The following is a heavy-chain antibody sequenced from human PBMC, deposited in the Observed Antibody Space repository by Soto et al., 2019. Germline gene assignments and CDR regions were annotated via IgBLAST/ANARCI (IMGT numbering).Heavy chain of an antibody. Sequence: PSETLSLTCTVSGGSISSSSYYWGWIRQPPGKGLEWIGSIYYSGSTYYNPSLKSRVTISVDTSKNQFSLKLSSVTAADTAVYYCARHNLGYCSGGSCYFRNWFDPWGQGTLVTSPQ. CDR2: IYYSGST. CDR3: ARHNLGYCSGGSCYFRNWFDP. D-gene: IGHD2-15*01. CDR1: GGSISSSSYY. V-gene: IGHV4-39*01. J-gene: IGHJ5*02.